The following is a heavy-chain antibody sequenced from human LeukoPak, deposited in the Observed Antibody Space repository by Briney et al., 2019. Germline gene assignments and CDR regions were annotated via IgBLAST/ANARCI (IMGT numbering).Heavy chain of an antibody. V-gene: IGHV4-4*07. CDR1: GVSISSYY. CDR3: AREGLDYHSNNWFDP. D-gene: IGHD4/OR15-4a*01. Sequence: SETLSLTCTVSGVSISSYYWSWLRQPAGKGLEWLGRIYSNEITNYNPSLKSRVTMSVDTPKNQFSLKLSSVTAADTAVYYCAREGLDYHSNNWFDPWGQGTLVTVSS. CDR2: IYSNEIT. J-gene: IGHJ5*02.